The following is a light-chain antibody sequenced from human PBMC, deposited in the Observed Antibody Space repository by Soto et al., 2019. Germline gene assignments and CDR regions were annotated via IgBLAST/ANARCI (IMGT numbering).Light chain of an antibody. CDR3: QSYDSSLSGYVV. V-gene: IGLV1-40*01. CDR1: SNNIGAGYD. Sequence: QYVLTQPPSVSGAPGQRVTISCTGSSNNIGAGYDVHWYQQLPGTAPKLLIYGHSNRPSGVPDRFSGSKSGTSASLAITGLQAEDEADYYCQSYDSSLSGYVVFGGGTKLTVL. CDR2: GHS. J-gene: IGLJ2*01.